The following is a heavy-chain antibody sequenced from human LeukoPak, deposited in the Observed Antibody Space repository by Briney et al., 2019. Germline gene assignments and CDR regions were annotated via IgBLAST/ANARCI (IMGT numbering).Heavy chain of an antibody. V-gene: IGHV3-23*01. CDR2: VSGSGGST. CDR1: GFTFSSYA. Sequence: SGGSLRLSCAASGFTFSSYAMSWVRQAPGKGLEWVSAVSGSGGSTYYADSVKGRFTISRDNSKNTLYLQMNSLGAEDTAVYYCAKEAAFGYSSSWYYFDYWGQGTLVTVSS. D-gene: IGHD6-13*01. J-gene: IGHJ4*02. CDR3: AKEAAFGYSSSWYYFDY.